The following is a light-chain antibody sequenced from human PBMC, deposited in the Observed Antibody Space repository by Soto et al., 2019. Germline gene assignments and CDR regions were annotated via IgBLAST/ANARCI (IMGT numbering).Light chain of an antibody. J-gene: IGLJ1*01. Sequence: QSVLTQPASVSGSPGQSITISCTGTSGDIGSYNRVSWYQQHPGKAPKLIIYEVTDRPSGVSNRFSGSKSGNTASLTISGLQAEDEAAYYCSSYTNINTRACVFGTGTKVTVL. CDR2: EVT. CDR3: SSYTNINTRACV. V-gene: IGLV2-14*01. CDR1: SGDIGSYNR.